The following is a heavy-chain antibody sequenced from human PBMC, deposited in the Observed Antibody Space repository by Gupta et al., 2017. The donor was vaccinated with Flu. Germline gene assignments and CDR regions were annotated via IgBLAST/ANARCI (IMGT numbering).Heavy chain of an antibody. CDR2: ISGSGGST. J-gene: IGHJ5*02. Sequence: EVQLLESGGGLVQPGGSLRLSCAASGFTFSSYAMSWVRQAPGKGLEWVSAISGSGGSTYYADSVKGRFTISRDNSKNTLDLQMNSLRAEDTAVDYCAKVGDIVVVPDDRIPPIRGWFDPWGQGTLVTVSS. CDR1: GFTFSSYA. V-gene: IGHV3-23*01. D-gene: IGHD2-2*01. CDR3: AKVGDIVVVPDDRIPPIRGWFDP.